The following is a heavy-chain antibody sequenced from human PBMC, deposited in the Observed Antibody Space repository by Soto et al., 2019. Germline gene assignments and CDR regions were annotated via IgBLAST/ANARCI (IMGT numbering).Heavy chain of an antibody. Sequence: QVHLVESGGGVVQPGGSLRLSCAGSGFTFSDYGMHWVRQAPGKGLEWVAVLWYDGSGEYYTDSVRGRFTISRVNSKNTLDLQMNNLGDEDTGVYYCARDSVRFLEHFSKDYFDYWGQGTRVTVSS. CDR1: GFTFSDYG. CDR2: LWYDGSGE. CDR3: ARDSVRFLEHFSKDYFDY. V-gene: IGHV3-33*08. J-gene: IGHJ4*02. D-gene: IGHD3-3*01.